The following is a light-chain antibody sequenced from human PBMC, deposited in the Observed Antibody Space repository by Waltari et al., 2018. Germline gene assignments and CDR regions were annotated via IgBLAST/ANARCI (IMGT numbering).Light chain of an antibody. CDR1: SSNIGAGFD. CDR2: GKN. CDR3: QSYDSSLFVV. J-gene: IGLJ2*01. Sequence: QSVLTQPPSVSGAPGQRVTISCTGSSSNIGAGFDVPWYKQLPGTAPKLLIFGKNNRPSGVPDRFSGSKSGTSASLAITGLQAEDEADYSCQSYDSSLFVVFGGGTKLTVL. V-gene: IGLV1-40*01.